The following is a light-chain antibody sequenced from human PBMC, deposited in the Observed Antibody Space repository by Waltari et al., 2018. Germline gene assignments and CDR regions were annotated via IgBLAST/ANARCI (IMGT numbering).Light chain of an antibody. J-gene: IGLJ1*01. V-gene: IGLV2-8*01. CDR2: EVS. CDR1: SSDAGGYNY. Sequence: QSALTPPPSASGSPGQSVTISCTGTSSDAGGYNYVSWYQQHPGNAPKLMIYEVSKRPSGVPDRFSGSKSGNTASLTVSGLQAEDEADYYCSSYAGSNNYVFGTGTKVTVL. CDR3: SSYAGSNNYV.